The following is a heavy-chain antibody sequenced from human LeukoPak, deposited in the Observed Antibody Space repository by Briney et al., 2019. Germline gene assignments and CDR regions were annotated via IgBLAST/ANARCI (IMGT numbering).Heavy chain of an antibody. D-gene: IGHD6-6*01. CDR2: IYYSGST. Sequence: SETLSLTCTVSGGSISSYYWSWLRQPPGKGLEGIGYIYYSGSTNYHPSLKSRVTISVDTSKNQFSLKLSSVTAADTAVYYCARSIAALAAVLDYWGQGTLVTVSS. V-gene: IGHV4-59*01. CDR1: GGSISSYY. J-gene: IGHJ4*02. CDR3: ARSIAALAAVLDY.